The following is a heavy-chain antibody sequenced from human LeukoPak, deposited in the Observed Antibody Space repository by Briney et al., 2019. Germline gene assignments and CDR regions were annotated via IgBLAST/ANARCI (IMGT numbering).Heavy chain of an antibody. D-gene: IGHD5-12*01. V-gene: IGHV1-8*03. CDR3: ARGVATDF. J-gene: IGHJ4*02. Sequence: ASVKVSCKASGYTFTGYYMHWVRQATGQGLEWMGWMNPNSGNTDYAQKFQGRVTLTRNTSISTAYMELSSLRSEDTAVYYCARGVATDFWGQGTLVTVSS. CDR2: MNPNSGNT. CDR1: GYTFTGYY.